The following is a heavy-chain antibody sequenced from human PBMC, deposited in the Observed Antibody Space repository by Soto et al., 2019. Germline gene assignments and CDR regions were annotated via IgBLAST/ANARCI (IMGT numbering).Heavy chain of an antibody. CDR1: GFTFRNYG. CDR3: ARDKLYYNDIIGRPLNAFDV. J-gene: IGHJ3*01. CDR2: IGIGSSTT. Sequence: SLRLSCAASGFTFRNYGMNWVRQAPGKGLEWVSYIGIGSSTTYYADAVKGRFTISRDNAKNSLYLQMNSLRAEDTAVYYCARDKLYYNDIIGRPLNAFDVWGQGTMVTVSS. V-gene: IGHV3-48*01. D-gene: IGHD3-22*01.